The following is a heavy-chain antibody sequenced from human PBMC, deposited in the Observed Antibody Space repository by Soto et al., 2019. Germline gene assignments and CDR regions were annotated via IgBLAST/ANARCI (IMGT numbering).Heavy chain of an antibody. D-gene: IGHD2-21*02. V-gene: IGHV4-31*03. CDR1: GGSVSSGGYY. J-gene: IGHJ4*02. Sequence: QVQLQESGPGLVKPSQTLSLTCSVSGGSVSSGGYYWTWIRQHPGKGLEWIGYIYYSGSTYYNPYLKSRVTISVDTSKNQFSLKLSSVTAADTAVYYCAREGVTAKGADSWGQGTLVTVSS. CDR2: IYYSGST. CDR3: AREGVTAKGADS.